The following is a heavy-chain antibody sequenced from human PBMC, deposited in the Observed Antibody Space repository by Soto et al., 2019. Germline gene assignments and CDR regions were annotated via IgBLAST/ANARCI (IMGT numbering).Heavy chain of an antibody. V-gene: IGHV1-46*01. D-gene: IGHD3-22*01. CDR2: IDPSDGTS. CDR3: AREGSGSYLVL. J-gene: IGHJ4*02. CDR1: GYSLTGYY. Sequence: VKVSCKASGYSLTGYYIHWVRQAPGQGLEWMGRIDPSDGTSAYTQQFQGRFFMTRDTSTSTVFMELNSLKSQDTALYFCAREGSGSYLVLWGQGTLVTVSS.